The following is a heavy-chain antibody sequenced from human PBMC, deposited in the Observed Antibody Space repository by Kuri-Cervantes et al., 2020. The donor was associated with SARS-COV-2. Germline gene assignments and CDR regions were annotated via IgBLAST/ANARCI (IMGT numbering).Heavy chain of an antibody. CDR3: ARVVFDTAMVYFDY. CDR1: GFPFSSYA. V-gene: IGHV3-30-3*01. J-gene: IGHJ4*02. D-gene: IGHD5-18*01. Sequence: GESLKISFAAHGFPFSSYAMHWVRQAPGKGLEWVAVISYDGSNKYYADSVKGRFTISRDNSKNTLYLQMNSLRAEDTAVYYCARVVFDTAMVYFDYWGQGTLVTVSS. CDR2: ISYDGSNK.